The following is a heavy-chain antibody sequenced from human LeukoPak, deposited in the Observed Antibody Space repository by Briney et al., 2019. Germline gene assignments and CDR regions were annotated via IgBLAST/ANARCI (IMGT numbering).Heavy chain of an antibody. Sequence: GASVKVSCKASGYTFTSYGISWVRQAPGQGLEWMGWISAYNGNTNYAQKLQGRVTMTTDTSTSTAYMELRSLRSDDTAVYYCARDRGNDILTGYRIDYWGQGTLVTVSS. CDR2: ISAYNGNT. V-gene: IGHV1-18*01. D-gene: IGHD3-9*01. J-gene: IGHJ4*02. CDR1: GYTFTSYG. CDR3: ARDRGNDILTGYRIDY.